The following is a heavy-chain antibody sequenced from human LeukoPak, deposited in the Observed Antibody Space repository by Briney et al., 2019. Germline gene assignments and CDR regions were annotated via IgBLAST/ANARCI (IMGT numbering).Heavy chain of an antibody. J-gene: IGHJ6*04. CDR1: GGSISSYY. Sequence: SETLSLTCTVSGGSISSYYWSWIRQPPGKGLEWVGYIYYSGSTNYNPSLKSRVTISVDASKNPFSLKLSSVTAADTAVYYCARLYCSGGSCYYYGMDVWGKGTTVTVSS. CDR3: ARLYCSGGSCYYYGMDV. V-gene: IGHV4-59*01. CDR2: IYYSGST. D-gene: IGHD2-15*01.